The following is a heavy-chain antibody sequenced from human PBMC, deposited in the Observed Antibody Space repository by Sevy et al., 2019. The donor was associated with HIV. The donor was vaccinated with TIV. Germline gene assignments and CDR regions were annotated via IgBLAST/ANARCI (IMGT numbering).Heavy chain of an antibody. CDR2: MNPNSGVT. Sequence: ASVKVSCKTTGYIFSDYNMHWVRQAPGQGLEWMALMNPNSGVTIYAHNFRGRVSVTRDTSMSTAYMELSGLTSDDKAVYYCVREDINAPRTLLSFDIWGQGTMVTVSS. V-gene: IGHV1-2*06. CDR3: VREDINAPRTLLSFDI. CDR1: GYIFSDYN. D-gene: IGHD3-3*01. J-gene: IGHJ3*02.